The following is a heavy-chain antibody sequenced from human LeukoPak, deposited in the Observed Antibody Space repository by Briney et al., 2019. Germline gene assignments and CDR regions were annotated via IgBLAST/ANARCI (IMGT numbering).Heavy chain of an antibody. V-gene: IGHV5-51*01. CDR3: ARHVKYSSSSLGGGFDY. CDR1: GYSFTSYW. D-gene: IGHD6-13*01. Sequence: GESLKISCKGSGYSFTSYWIGWVRQMPGKGLEWMGIIYPGDSDTRYSPSFQGQVTISADKSISTAYLQWSSLKASDTAMYHSARHVKYSSSSLGGGFDYWGQGTLVTVSS. J-gene: IGHJ4*02. CDR2: IYPGDSDT.